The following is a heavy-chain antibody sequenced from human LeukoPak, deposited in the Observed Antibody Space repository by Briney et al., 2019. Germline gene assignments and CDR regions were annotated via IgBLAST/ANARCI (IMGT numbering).Heavy chain of an antibody. J-gene: IGHJ5*02. CDR2: IYHSGST. Sequence: SETLSLTCAVSGYSISSGYYWGWIRQPPGKGLGWIGSIYHSGSTYYNPSLKSRVTISVDTSKNQFSLKLSSVTAADTAVYYCARHLNWFDPWGQGTLVTVSS. V-gene: IGHV4-38-2*01. CDR3: ARHLNWFDP. CDR1: GYSISSGYY.